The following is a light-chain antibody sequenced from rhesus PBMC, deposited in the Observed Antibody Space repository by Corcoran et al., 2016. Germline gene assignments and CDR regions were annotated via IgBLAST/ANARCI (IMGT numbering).Light chain of an antibody. Sequence: DIVMTQSPDSLAVSLGERVTINWKSSQSLLYSSKNNNYLSWYPQKQGQAPKRRIYWASTREYGVPNRVSGCGSGSDFTLTISGLQADDLAVYCCQQYYRTPLTFGGGTKVELK. V-gene: IGKV4-1*02. CDR3: QQYYRTPLT. CDR1: QSLLYSSKNNNY. CDR2: WAS. J-gene: IGKJ4*01.